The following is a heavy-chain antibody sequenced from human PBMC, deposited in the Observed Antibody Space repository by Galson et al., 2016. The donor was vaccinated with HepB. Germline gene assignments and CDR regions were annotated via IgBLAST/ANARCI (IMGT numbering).Heavy chain of an antibody. J-gene: IGHJ3*02. CDR3: TRNAGRAFDI. CDR1: GITLTTYW. V-gene: IGHV3-7*03. CDR2: MKPDGSER. Sequence: SLRLSCAASGITLTTYWMFWVRQAPGKGLEWVATMKPDGSERYFADSVRGRFTVSRDDAKISLFLQMDSLRAEDTAVYYCTRNAGRAFDIWGQGTKVTVSS.